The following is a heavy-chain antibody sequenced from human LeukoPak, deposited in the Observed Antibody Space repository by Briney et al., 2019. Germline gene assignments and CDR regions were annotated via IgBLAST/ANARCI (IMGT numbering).Heavy chain of an antibody. V-gene: IGHV4-39*07. CDR3: ARDVVTSGWYISEYFQH. J-gene: IGHJ1*01. CDR1: GGSISSSSYY. D-gene: IGHD6-19*01. Sequence: SETLSLTCTVSGGSISSSSYYWGWIRQPPGKGLEWIGSIYYSGSTYYNPSLKSRVTISVDTSKNQFSLKLSSVTAADTAVYYCARDVVTSGWYISEYFQHWGQGTLVTVSS. CDR2: IYYSGST.